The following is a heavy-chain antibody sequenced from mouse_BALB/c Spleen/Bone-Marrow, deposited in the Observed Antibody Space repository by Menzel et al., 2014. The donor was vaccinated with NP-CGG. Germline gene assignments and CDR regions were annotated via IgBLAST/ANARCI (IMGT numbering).Heavy chain of an antibody. CDR1: GFNFSSYG. J-gene: IGHJ3*01. V-gene: IGHV5-9-2*01. CDR3: ARHDCDWFAY. Sequence: EVQLQEPGGGLVKPGGSLKFPCAASGFNFSSYGMSWVRQAPEKRLEWVASISGGGSYTYFPDSVKSRITNSRDNAKNNLYLQMSSLRSEDTALYYCARHDCDWFAYWGQGTLVTVSA. CDR2: ISGGGSYT. D-gene: IGHD2-4*01.